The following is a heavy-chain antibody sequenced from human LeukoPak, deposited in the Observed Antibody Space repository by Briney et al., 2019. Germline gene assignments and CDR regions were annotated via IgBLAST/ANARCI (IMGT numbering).Heavy chain of an antibody. J-gene: IGHJ4*02. Sequence: GGSLRLSCAASGFTVSSNYMSWVRQAPGKGLEWVSVIYSGGSTYYADSVKGRFTTSRDNSKNTLYLQMNSLRAEDTAVYYCASPTGMVRGAFDYWGQGTLVTVSS. CDR3: ASPTGMVRGAFDY. D-gene: IGHD3-10*01. CDR1: GFTVSSNY. V-gene: IGHV3-53*01. CDR2: IYSGGST.